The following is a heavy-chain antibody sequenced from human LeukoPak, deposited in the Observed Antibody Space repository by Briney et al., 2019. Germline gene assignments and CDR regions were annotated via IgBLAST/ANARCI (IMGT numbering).Heavy chain of an antibody. D-gene: IGHD4-17*01. Sequence: PGGSLRLSCAASGFTFSNYAMSWVRQAPGKGPEWVSAISGSGGSTYYPDSVKGRFTISRDNSKNTLYLQMHSLRAEDTAVYYCAKGVTVTTDFWGQGTLVTVSS. CDR3: AKGVTVTTDF. V-gene: IGHV3-23*01. CDR2: ISGSGGST. CDR1: GFTFSNYA. J-gene: IGHJ4*02.